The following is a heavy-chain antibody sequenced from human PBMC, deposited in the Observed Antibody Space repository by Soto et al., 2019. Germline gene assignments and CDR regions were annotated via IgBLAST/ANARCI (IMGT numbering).Heavy chain of an antibody. CDR2: IKYDGGET. Sequence: EVQLVESGGGSVQPGGSLRLSCAGSGFTFSTYWMSWVRQAPGKGLEWVANIKYDGGETDYVDSVKGRFSISRDNARNSLYLQMYSLRDEDTAVYYCAAWSRSSWFDHWGHGTLVTVSS. CDR3: AAWSRSSWFDH. J-gene: IGHJ5*02. CDR1: GFTFSTYW. V-gene: IGHV3-7*05. D-gene: IGHD6-13*01.